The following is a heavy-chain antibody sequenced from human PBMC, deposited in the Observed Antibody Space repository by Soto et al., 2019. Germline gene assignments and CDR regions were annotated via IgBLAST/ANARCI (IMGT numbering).Heavy chain of an antibody. J-gene: IGHJ5*01. D-gene: IGHD6-19*01. CDR2: INPNSGGT. Sequence: ASVKVSGNASGYTFTGYYMHWERQAPGQGLEWMGWINPNSGGTNYAQKFQGRVTMTRDTSISTAYMELSRLRSDDTAVYYCARTTSGWYGYWGHVTLVTVSS. V-gene: IGHV1-2*02. CDR1: GYTFTGYY. CDR3: ARTTSGWYGY.